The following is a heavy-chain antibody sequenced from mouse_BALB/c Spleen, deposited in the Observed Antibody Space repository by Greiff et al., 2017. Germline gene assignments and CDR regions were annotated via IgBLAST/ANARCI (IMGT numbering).Heavy chain of an antibody. V-gene: IGHV6-6*02. CDR3: TRGYYGYPPWFAY. CDR2: IRLKSNNYAT. Sequence: EVKLEESGGGLVQPGGSMKLSCVASGFTFSNYWMNWVRQSPEKGLEWVAEIRLKSNNYATHYAESVKGRFTISRDDSKSSVYLQMNNLRAEDTGIYYCTRGYYGYPPWFAYWGQGTLVTVSA. CDR1: GFTFSNYW. J-gene: IGHJ3*01. D-gene: IGHD1-2*01.